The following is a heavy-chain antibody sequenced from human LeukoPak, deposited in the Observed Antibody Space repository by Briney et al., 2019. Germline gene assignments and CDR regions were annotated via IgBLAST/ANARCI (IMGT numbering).Heavy chain of an antibody. CDR3: ARGLAYCGGDCYSH. J-gene: IGHJ4*02. D-gene: IGHD2-21*02. V-gene: IGHV4-59*01. Sequence: SETLSLTCTVSGGSISSYYWSWIRQPPGKGLEGIGYIYYSGSTTYNPSLKSRVTISVETSKNQSSLKLSSVTAADTAVYYCARGLAYCGGDCYSHWGQGTLVTVSS. CDR1: GGSISSYY. CDR2: IYYSGST.